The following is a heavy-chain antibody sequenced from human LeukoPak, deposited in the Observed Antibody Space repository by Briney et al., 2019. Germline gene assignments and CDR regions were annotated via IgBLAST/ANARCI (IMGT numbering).Heavy chain of an antibody. D-gene: IGHD2-15*01. CDR1: GFTFSSYA. Sequence: GGSLRLSCAASGFTFSSYAMSWVRQAPGKGLEWVSAISGSGGSTYYADSVKGRFTISRDNSKNTLYLQMNSLRTEDTAVYYCAKDQGSVVVVVAASGYWGQGTLVTVSS. CDR3: AKDQGSVVVVVAASGY. V-gene: IGHV3-23*01. J-gene: IGHJ4*02. CDR2: ISGSGGST.